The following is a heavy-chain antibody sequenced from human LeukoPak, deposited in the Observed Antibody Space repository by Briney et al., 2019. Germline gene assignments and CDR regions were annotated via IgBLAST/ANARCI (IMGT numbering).Heavy chain of an antibody. D-gene: IGHD6-19*01. V-gene: IGHV4-59*01. Sequence: SETLSLTCTVSGGSISTFSWSWVRQTPDGGLEWIGSYFSTATKSNPSLGRRVAISVDTSKNQLFLRLRSLTPADTASYYCARDTSVASGMQYWGPGTLVTVSS. CDR3: ARDTSVASGMQY. CDR2: YFSTAT. CDR1: GGSISTFS. J-gene: IGHJ4*02.